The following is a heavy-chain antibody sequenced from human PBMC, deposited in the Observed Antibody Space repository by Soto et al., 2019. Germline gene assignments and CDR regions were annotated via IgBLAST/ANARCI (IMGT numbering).Heavy chain of an antibody. V-gene: IGHV3-21*01. CDR3: ARDGQCGYGGDEYGDWSFDL. CDR1: GFTFSHYS. D-gene: IGHD5-12*01. J-gene: IGHJ2*01. Sequence: EVQLVESGGGLVKPGGSLRLSCAASGFTFSHYSVNWVRQAPGKGLEWVSSISSSSSYIYYADSKKGRFTISRDNAKNSLFLQMSSLRAEVTAVYYCARDGQCGYGGDEYGDWSFDLWGRGTLVTVSS. CDR2: ISSSSSYI.